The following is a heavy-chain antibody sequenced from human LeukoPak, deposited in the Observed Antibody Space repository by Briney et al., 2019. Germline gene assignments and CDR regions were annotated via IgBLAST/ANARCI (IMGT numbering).Heavy chain of an antibody. CDR1: GGSFSGYY. CDR3: ARDNHDSSGYYYGPVDAFDI. J-gene: IGHJ3*02. CDR2: INHSGST. Sequence: SETLSLTCAVYGGSFSGYYWSWIRQPPGKGLEWIGEINHSGSTNYNPSLKSRVTISVDTSKNQFSLKLSSVTAADTAVYYCARDNHDSSGYYYGPVDAFDIWGQGTMVTVSS. V-gene: IGHV4-34*01. D-gene: IGHD3-22*01.